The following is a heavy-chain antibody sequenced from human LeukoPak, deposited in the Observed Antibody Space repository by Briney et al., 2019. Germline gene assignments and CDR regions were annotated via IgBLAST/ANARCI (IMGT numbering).Heavy chain of an antibody. D-gene: IGHD1-1*01. J-gene: IGHJ5*02. Sequence: ASVKVSCKASGYTFTDYYMHWVRQTPGQGLEWMGWINPNSGDTNYAQKFQGRVTMTRDTSISTVYMELSRLRSDDTAVYYCARAEVRYWNQGGKNWFDPWGQGTLVTVSS. CDR2: INPNSGDT. CDR1: GYTFTDYY. CDR3: ARAEVRYWNQGGKNWFDP. V-gene: IGHV1-2*02.